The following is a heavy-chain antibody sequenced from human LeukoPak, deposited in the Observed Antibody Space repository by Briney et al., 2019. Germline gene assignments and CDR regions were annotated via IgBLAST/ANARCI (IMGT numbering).Heavy chain of an antibody. D-gene: IGHD6-13*01. J-gene: IGHJ5*02. CDR2: IYYSGST. Sequence: KPSQTLSLTCTLAAGSVSGYYWGWIRHPPRKGLVWIGYIYYSGSTNYNPSLKSRVTISVDTSKNQFSLKMSSVTAADTAVYYCARQSAYSRDVSNWFDPWGQGTLVTVSS. V-gene: IGHV4-59*02. CDR1: AGSVSGYY. CDR3: ARQSAYSRDVSNWFDP.